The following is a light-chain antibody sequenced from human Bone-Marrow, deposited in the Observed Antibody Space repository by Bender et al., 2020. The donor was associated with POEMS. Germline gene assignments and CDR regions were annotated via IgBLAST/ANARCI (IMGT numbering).Light chain of an antibody. Sequence: QSVLTQPPSASGTPGQRVTISCSGGSSNIGAHAVNWYQHLPGTAPKLLIYSSHRRTSEVPVRFSGSRSGTSASLAISGLQAEDEVDYYCAVWDDSLNGWVFGGGTKLTVL. CDR2: SSH. CDR1: SSNIGAHA. V-gene: IGLV1-44*01. J-gene: IGLJ3*02. CDR3: AVWDDSLNGWV.